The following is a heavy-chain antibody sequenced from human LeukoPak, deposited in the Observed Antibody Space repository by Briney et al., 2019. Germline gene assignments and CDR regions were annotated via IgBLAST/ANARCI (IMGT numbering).Heavy chain of an antibody. CDR2: INPNSGGT. D-gene: IGHD3-22*01. Sequence: PSVKVSCKASGYTFTGYYMHWVRQAPGQGLEWRGWINPNSGGTNYAQKFQGRVTMTRDTSISTAYMELSRLRSDDTAVYYCARRDDYYESSGYVNWFDPWGQGTLVTVSS. V-gene: IGHV1-2*02. J-gene: IGHJ5*02. CDR3: ARRDDYYESSGYVNWFDP. CDR1: GYTFTGYY.